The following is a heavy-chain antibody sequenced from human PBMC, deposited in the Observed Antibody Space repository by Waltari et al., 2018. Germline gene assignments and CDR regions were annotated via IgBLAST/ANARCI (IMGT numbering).Heavy chain of an antibody. CDR2: IYWNDDK. J-gene: IGHJ4*02. CDR3: AHMAPRYCSGGSCYPFDY. Sequence: QITLKESGPTLVKPTQTLTLTCTFSGFSLSTSGVGVGWIRQPPGKSLEWLALIYWNDDKRYSPSLKSRLTISKDTSKNQLVLTMTNMDPVDTATYYCAHMAPRYCSGGSCYPFDYWGQGTLVTVSS. CDR1: GFSLSTSGVG. D-gene: IGHD2-15*01. V-gene: IGHV2-5*01.